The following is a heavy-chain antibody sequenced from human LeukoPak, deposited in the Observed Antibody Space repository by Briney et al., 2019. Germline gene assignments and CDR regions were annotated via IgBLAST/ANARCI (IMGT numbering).Heavy chain of an antibody. V-gene: IGHV3-23*01. Sequence: PGGSLRLSCAASGFTFSSYAMSWVRQAPGKGLEWVSAISGSGGSTYYADSVKGRFTISRDNSKNTLYLQMNSLRAEDTAVYYCAKKPKIPYYYDSSGYYPFPFDYWGQGTLVTVSS. CDR2: ISGSGGST. J-gene: IGHJ4*02. D-gene: IGHD3-22*01. CDR3: AKKPKIPYYYDSSGYYPFPFDY. CDR1: GFTFSSYA.